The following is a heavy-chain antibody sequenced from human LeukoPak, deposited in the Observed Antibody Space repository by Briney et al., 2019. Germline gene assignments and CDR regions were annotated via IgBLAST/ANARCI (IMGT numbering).Heavy chain of an antibody. D-gene: IGHD2-8*01. CDR2: IYTSGST. CDR3: ARDGC. Sequence: PTQTLSLTCTVSGGSISSGSYYWTWIRQPAGKGLEWIGRIYTSGSTNYSPSLKSRVTISVDTSKNQFSLNLSSVTAADTAVYYCARDGCWGQGTLVTVSS. CDR1: GGSISSGSYY. J-gene: IGHJ4*02. V-gene: IGHV4-61*02.